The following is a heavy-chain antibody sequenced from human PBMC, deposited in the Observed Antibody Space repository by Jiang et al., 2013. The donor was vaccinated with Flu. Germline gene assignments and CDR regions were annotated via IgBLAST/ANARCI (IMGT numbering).Heavy chain of an antibody. CDR2: INANTGYS. Sequence: QSGSELKKPGASVKVSCKASGYSFRSFAINWVRQAPGQGLEWMGKINANTGYSRYAQGFTGRFVFSLDTSVSTAYLQIRSLWAEDTAVYYCVRGDFDGYDDFWGQGTLVIVSS. V-gene: IGHV7-4-1*01. CDR1: GYSFRSFA. D-gene: IGHD5-12*01. J-gene: IGHJ4*02. CDR3: VRGDFDGYDDF.